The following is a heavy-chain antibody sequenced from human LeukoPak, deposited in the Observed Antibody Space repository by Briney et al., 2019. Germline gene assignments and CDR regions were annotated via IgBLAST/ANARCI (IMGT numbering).Heavy chain of an antibody. Sequence: ASVKLPCKISGYTFTNYDINWVRQASGQGLEWMGWVNPDSGDTGYAQKFQGRLTMTTNTSSRMAYMEMTSLRSDDTAVYYCTRDWTYWGPGTLVTVSS. CDR3: TRDWTY. CDR2: VNPDSGDT. J-gene: IGHJ4*02. V-gene: IGHV1-8*01. CDR1: GYTFTNYD. D-gene: IGHD1-1*01.